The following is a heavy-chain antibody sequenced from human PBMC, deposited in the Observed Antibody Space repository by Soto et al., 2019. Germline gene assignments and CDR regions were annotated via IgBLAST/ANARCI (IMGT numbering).Heavy chain of an antibody. Sequence: PSETLSLTCTVSGGSISSGGYYWSWIRQHPGKGLEWIGYIYYSGSTYYNPSLKSRVTISVDTSKSQFSLKLSSVTAADTAVYYCARDVGARPGVSDAFDIWGQGTMVTVSS. D-gene: IGHD1-26*01. CDR2: IYYSGST. J-gene: IGHJ3*02. CDR1: GGSISSGGYY. V-gene: IGHV4-31*03. CDR3: ARDVGARPGVSDAFDI.